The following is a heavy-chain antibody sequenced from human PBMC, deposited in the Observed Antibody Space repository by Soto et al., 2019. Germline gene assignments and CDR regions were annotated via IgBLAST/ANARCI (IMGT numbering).Heavy chain of an antibody. CDR1: GYTNTSYG. V-gene: IGHV1-18*01. Sequence: ASVKVSCKTSGYTNTSYGISWVRQENEQGLEWMGWISAYNGNTNYAQKLQGRVTMTTDTSTSTAYMELRSLRSDDTAVYYCARTGGFYYGSGSYYYYYYYMDVWGKGTTVTVSS. D-gene: IGHD3-10*01. CDR2: ISAYNGNT. CDR3: ARTGGFYYGSGSYYYYYYYMDV. J-gene: IGHJ6*03.